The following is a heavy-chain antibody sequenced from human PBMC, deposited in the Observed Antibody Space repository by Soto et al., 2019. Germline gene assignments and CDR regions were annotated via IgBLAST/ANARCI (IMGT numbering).Heavy chain of an antibody. D-gene: IGHD3-22*01. CDR3: ATGAPHSSGYYPNDY. CDR1: GYTFTPFP. V-gene: IGHV1-3*01. J-gene: IGHJ4*02. Sequence: QVQVVQSGAEAKKPGASVKISCKAFGYTFTPFPIHWVRQAPGQGLEWMAWINVADGNTKYSQRFQGRITVTRDTSATTAYLELSSRRSEDTAVYFCATGAPHSSGYYPNDYWGQGPRVTVSS. CDR2: INVADGNT.